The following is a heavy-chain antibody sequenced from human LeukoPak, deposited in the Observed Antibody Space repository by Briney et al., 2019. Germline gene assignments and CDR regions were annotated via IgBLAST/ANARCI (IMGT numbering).Heavy chain of an antibody. CDR3: AKELITMVQGVIIGRPLFSPSLGY. D-gene: IGHD3-10*01. V-gene: IGHV3-23*01. J-gene: IGHJ4*02. Sequence: GGSLRLSCAASGFTFSSYAMSWVRQAPGKGLEWVSAISGSGGSTYYADSVKGRFTISRDNSKNTLYLQMNSLRAEDTAVYYCAKELITMVQGVIIGRPLFSPSLGYWGQGTLVTVSS. CDR2: ISGSGGST. CDR1: GFTFSSYA.